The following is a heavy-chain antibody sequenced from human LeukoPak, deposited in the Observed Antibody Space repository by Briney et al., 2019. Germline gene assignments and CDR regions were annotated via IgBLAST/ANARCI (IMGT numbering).Heavy chain of an antibody. CDR3: AKAGTYYYDSSGYYYFDY. D-gene: IGHD3-22*01. CDR1: GFTFSSYA. CDR2: ISGSGGST. J-gene: IGHJ4*02. V-gene: IGHV3-23*01. Sequence: GSLRLSCAASGFTFSSYAMSWVRQAPGKGLEGVSAISGSGGSTYYADSVKGRFTISRDNSKNTLYLQMNSLRAEDTAVYYCAKAGTYYYDSSGYYYFDYWGQGTLVTVSS.